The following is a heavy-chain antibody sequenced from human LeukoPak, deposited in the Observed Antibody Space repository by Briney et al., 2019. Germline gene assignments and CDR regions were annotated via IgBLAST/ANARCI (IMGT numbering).Heavy chain of an antibody. CDR3: ARGLRYCSGGSCYNSDAFDI. CDR2: IGTAGDP. Sequence: GGSLRLSCAASGFTFSSYDMHWVRQATGKGLEWVSAIGTAGDPHYPGSVKGRCTISRENAKNSLYLQMISLRAGDTAVYYCARGLRYCSGGSCYNSDAFDIWGQGTMVTVSS. V-gene: IGHV3-13*05. D-gene: IGHD2-15*01. CDR1: GFTFSSYD. J-gene: IGHJ3*02.